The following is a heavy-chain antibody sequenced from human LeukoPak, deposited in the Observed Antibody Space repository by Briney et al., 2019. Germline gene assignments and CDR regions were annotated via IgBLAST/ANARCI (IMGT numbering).Heavy chain of an antibody. Sequence: PGGSLRLSCAASGFTVSCNYMSWVRQAPGKGLEWLSVMYSGGSTYYADSVEGRFTISRDKSKNTLYLQMNSLRAEDTAVYYCARDQRMSSSSCYYYYYMDVWGKGTTITVSS. J-gene: IGHJ6*03. V-gene: IGHV3-53*01. CDR3: ARDQRMSSSSCYYYYYMDV. CDR2: MYSGGST. CDR1: GFTVSCNY. D-gene: IGHD6-6*01.